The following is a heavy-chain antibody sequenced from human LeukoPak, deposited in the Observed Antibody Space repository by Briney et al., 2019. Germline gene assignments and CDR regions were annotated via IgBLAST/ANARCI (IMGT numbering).Heavy chain of an antibody. CDR2: MNPNSGNT. D-gene: IGHD2-15*01. CDR3: ARADGGGSCYLY. J-gene: IGHJ4*02. Sequence: ASVKASCKASGYTFTSYNINWVRQATGQGLEWMGWMNPNSGNTGYAQKFQGRVTMTRNTSISTAYMELSSLRSEKTAVYYCARADGGGSCYLYWGQGTLVTVSS. CDR1: GYTFTSYN. V-gene: IGHV1-8*01.